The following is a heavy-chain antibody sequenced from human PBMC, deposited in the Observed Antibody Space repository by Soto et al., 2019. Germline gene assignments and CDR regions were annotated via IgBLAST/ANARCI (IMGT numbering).Heavy chain of an antibody. D-gene: IGHD3-22*01. Sequence: PSETLSLTCAVYGGSFSGYYWSWIRQPPGKGLEWIGEINHSGSTNYNPSLKSRVTISVDTSKNQFSLKLSSVTAADTAVYYCARRVYGSSGYYYGMDVWGQGTKV. J-gene: IGHJ6*02. CDR2: INHSGST. CDR1: GGSFSGYY. V-gene: IGHV4-34*01. CDR3: ARRVYGSSGYYYGMDV.